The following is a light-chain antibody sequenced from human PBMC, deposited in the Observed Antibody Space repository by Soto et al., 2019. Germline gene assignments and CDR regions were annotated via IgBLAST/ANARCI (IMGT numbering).Light chain of an antibody. CDR1: QSVSSY. J-gene: IGKJ4*01. CDR3: QQRSNWLT. CDR2: DAS. V-gene: IGKV3-11*01. Sequence: VVLTQSPATLSLSPGERATLSCRASQSVSSYLAWYQHKPGQAPRLLIYDASNRATVIPARFSGSGSGTDFTLTISSLEPEDFAVYYCQQRSNWLTFGGGTKVEIK.